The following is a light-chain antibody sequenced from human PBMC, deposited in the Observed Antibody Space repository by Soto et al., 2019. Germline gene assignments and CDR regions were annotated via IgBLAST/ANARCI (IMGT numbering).Light chain of an antibody. Sequence: DILMTQSPSSVSASVGDRVTITSRASQGISSWLAWHQQKPGKAPKLLIYAASRLQGGVPSRFSGSGSGTDFTLTISSLQPEDFATYYCQQTNSLPFTFGPGTKVDIK. V-gene: IGKV1-12*01. J-gene: IGKJ3*01. CDR1: QGISSW. CDR2: AAS. CDR3: QQTNSLPFT.